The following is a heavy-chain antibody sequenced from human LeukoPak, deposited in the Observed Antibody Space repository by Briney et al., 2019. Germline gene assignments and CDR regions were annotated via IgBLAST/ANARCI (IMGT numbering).Heavy chain of an antibody. D-gene: IGHD1-26*01. CDR3: AREWEYSDSKNAFDI. CDR1: GGSFSGYY. V-gene: IGHV4-34*01. J-gene: IGHJ3*02. CDR2: INHSGST. Sequence: PSETLSLTCAVYGGSFSGYYWSWIRQPPGKGLEWIGEINHSGSTNYNPSLKSRVTISVDTSKNQFSLKLSSVTAADTAVYYCAREWEYSDSKNAFDIWGQGTMVTVSS.